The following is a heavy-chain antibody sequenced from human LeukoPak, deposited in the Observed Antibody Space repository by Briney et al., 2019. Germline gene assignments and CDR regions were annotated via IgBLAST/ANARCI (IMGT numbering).Heavy chain of an antibody. CDR2: IRSKANSYAT. J-gene: IGHJ4*02. CDR1: GFTFSGSA. V-gene: IGHV3-73*01. CDR3: AREKECSGGSCYFTTAKVLDY. D-gene: IGHD2-15*01. Sequence: GGSLRLSCAASGFTFSGSAMHWVRQASGKGLEWVGRIRSKANSYATAYAASVKGRFTISRDDSKNSPYLQMNSLRAEDTAVYYCAREKECSGGSCYFTTAKVLDYWGQGTLVTVSS.